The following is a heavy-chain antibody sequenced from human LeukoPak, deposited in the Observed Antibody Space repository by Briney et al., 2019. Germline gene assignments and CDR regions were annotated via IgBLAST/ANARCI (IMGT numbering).Heavy chain of an antibody. CDR1: GGSFSGYY. V-gene: IGHV4-34*01. J-gene: IGHJ6*03. CDR3: ARHVLAAHYMDV. Sequence: SETLSLTCAVYGGSFSGYYWSWIRQPPGKGLEWIGEINHSGSTNYNPSLKSRVTISVDTSKNQFSLKLSSVTAADTAVYYCARHVLAAHYMDVWGKGTTVTVSS. D-gene: IGHD6-6*01. CDR2: INHSGST.